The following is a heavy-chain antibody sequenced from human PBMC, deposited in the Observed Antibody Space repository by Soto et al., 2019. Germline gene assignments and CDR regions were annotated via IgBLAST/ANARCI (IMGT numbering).Heavy chain of an antibody. CDR2: IYSSGST. V-gene: IGHV4-4*07. CDR1: GGAINSYY. CDR3: ARGQRFSDWFDP. D-gene: IGHD3-3*01. J-gene: IGHJ5*02. Sequence: PSETLSLTCTVSGGAINSYYWTWIRQPAGKGLEWIGRIYSSGSTKYNPTLRSLVTTSLATSKNQFSLRLTSVTAADTAVYYCARGQRFSDWFDPWGQGTFGAVSS.